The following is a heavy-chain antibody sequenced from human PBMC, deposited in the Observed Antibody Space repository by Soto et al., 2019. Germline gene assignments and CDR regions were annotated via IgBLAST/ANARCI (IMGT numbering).Heavy chain of an antibody. CDR2: INHSGST. CDR3: ARSVAVPGAHIDY. J-gene: IGHJ4*02. D-gene: IGHD6-19*01. CDR1: GGSFSCYY. V-gene: IGHV4-34*01. Sequence: SETLSLTCAVYGGSFSCYYWSWIRQPPGKGLEWIGEINHSGSTNYNPSLRSRVSISVDTSKNEFSLRLSSVTAADTAVYFCARSVAVPGAHIDYWGQGTQVTVSS.